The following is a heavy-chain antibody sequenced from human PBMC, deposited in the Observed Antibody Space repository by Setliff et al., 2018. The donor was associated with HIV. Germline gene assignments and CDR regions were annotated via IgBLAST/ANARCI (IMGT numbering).Heavy chain of an antibody. CDR2: FDPQDGKT. Sequence: ASVKVSCKSSGYTFTGYYIHWVRQAPGKGLEWMGYFDPQDGKTIYAQKFQGRVTMTRDTSTSTVYMELSSLRSEDTAVYYCARGIGYCSTTSCQSYFDYWGQGTLVTVSS. V-gene: IGHV1-46*01. J-gene: IGHJ4*02. CDR1: GYTFTGYY. D-gene: IGHD2-2*01. CDR3: ARGIGYCSTTSCQSYFDY.